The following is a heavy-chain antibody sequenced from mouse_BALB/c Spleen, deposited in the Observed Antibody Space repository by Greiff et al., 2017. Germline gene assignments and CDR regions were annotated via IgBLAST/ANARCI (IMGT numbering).Heavy chain of an antibody. J-gene: IGHJ4*01. CDR2: ISTYYGNT. CDR3: ARGYYGSSYAMDY. CDR1: GYTFTDYA. Sequence: VQRVESGPELVRPGVSVKISCKGSGYTFTDYAMHWVKQSHAKSLEWIGVISTYYGNTNYNQKFKGKATMTVDKSSSTAYMELARLTSEDSAIYYCARGYYGSSYAMDYWGQGTSVTVSS. V-gene: IGHV1-67*01. D-gene: IGHD1-1*01.